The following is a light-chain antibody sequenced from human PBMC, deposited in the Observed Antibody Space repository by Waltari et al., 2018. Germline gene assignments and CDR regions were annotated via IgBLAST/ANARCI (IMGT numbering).Light chain of an antibody. CDR3: QSYDSSDLWV. CDR2: EDD. J-gene: IGLJ3*02. CDR1: SGSIASHS. V-gene: IGLV6-57*01. Sequence: NFMLTQPHSVSESPGKTVTISCTRSSGSIASHSVQWYQQRPGSSPTPVIFEDDQRPSGVPDRFSGSIDSSSNSASLTISGLKTEDEADYYCQSYDSSDLWVFGGGTRLTVL.